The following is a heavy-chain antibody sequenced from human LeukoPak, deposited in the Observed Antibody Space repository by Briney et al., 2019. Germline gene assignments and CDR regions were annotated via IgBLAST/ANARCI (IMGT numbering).Heavy chain of an antibody. J-gene: IGHJ4*02. D-gene: IGHD1-26*01. CDR3: ARERPHPSYYFDY. V-gene: IGHV4-30-4*01. CDR2: IYYSGST. Sequence: SETLSLTCTVSGGSISSGDYYWSWIRQPPGKGLEWIGYIYYSGSTYYNPSLKSRVTISVDTSKNQFSLKLSSVTAADTAVYYCARERPHPSYYFDYWGQGTLVTVSS. CDR1: GGSISSGDYY.